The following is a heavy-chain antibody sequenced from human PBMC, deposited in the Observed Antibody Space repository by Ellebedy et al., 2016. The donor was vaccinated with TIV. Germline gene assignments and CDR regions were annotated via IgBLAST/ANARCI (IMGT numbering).Heavy chain of an antibody. CDR1: GFTFSTYA. CDR2: ISGSGSNT. D-gene: IGHD2-15*01. CDR3: AKDRPPSYIDKNGCPDY. Sequence: GESLKISCAASGFTFSTYAMNWVRQAPGKGLEWVSSISGSGSNTYYTDSVKGRFTISRDNSKNTLYLQMNSLRAEDTAIYYCAKDRPPSYIDKNGCPDYWGQGTLATVSS. J-gene: IGHJ4*02. V-gene: IGHV3-23*01.